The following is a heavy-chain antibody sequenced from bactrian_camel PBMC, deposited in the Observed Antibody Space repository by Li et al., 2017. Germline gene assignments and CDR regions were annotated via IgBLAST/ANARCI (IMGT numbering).Heavy chain of an antibody. Sequence: DVQLVESGGGSALAGGSVRLSCAASGYTFNTYSWFRQAPGKEREGVAAIDTGDGSTYYLNSVEGRFTISHDNAKNTLYLQMNSLKPEDTAVYYCAADYPRLEPWARCPSTEYNYWGQGTQVTVS. D-gene: IGHD1*01. CDR3: AADYPRLEPWARCPSTEYNY. J-gene: IGHJ4*01. CDR2: IDTGDGST. V-gene: IGHV3S31*01. CDR1: GYTFNTY.